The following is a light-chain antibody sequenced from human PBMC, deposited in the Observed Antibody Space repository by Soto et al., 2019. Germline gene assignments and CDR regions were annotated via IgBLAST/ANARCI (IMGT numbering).Light chain of an antibody. J-gene: IGKJ3*01. CDR3: QKYGTPPPT. V-gene: IGKV3-20*01. Sequence: EIMLMQSPGTLSLSPGERATLSCRASQSVGSSYLAWYQQKPGQAPRLLIYGASSRATGIPDRFSGSGSGKDFTFTISRLEPEDFAVYYCQKYGTPPPTFGPGTKVNIK. CDR2: GAS. CDR1: QSVGSSY.